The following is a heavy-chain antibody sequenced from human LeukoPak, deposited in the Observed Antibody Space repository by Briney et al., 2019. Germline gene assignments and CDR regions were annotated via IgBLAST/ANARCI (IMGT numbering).Heavy chain of an antibody. Sequence: SVKVSCKASGGTFSSYAISWVRQAPGQGLEWMGRIIPILGIANYAQKFQGRVTITADKSTSTAYMELRSLRSDDTAVYYCARGVPAAILQGFWGYYYYGMDVWGQGTTVTVSS. CDR2: IIPILGIA. D-gene: IGHD2-2*02. V-gene: IGHV1-69*04. CDR1: GGTFSSYA. J-gene: IGHJ6*02. CDR3: ARGVPAAILQGFWGYYYYGMDV.